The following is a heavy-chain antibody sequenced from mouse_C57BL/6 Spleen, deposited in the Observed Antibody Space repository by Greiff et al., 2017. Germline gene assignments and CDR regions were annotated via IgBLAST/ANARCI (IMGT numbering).Heavy chain of an antibody. J-gene: IGHJ1*03. V-gene: IGHV1-22*01. CDR2: INPNNGGT. CDR1: GYTFTDYN. CDR3: ARGLPGWYFDV. Sequence: EVKLVESGPELVKPGASVKMSCKASGYTFTDYNMHWVKQSHGKSLEWIGYINPNNGGTSYNQKFKGKATLTVNKSSSSAYMELRSLTSEDSAVYYCARGLPGWYFDVWGTGTTVTVSS. D-gene: IGHD3-1*01.